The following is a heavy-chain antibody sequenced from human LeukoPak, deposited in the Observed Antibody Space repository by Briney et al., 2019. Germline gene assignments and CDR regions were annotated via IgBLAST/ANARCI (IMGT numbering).Heavy chain of an antibody. CDR1: GFTFSDYY. CDR2: ISSSSSYT. CDR3: ARSGYSSGWFLDS. V-gene: IGHV3-11*03. J-gene: IGHJ4*02. Sequence: PGGSLRLSCAASGFTFSDYYMSWIRQAPGKGLEWVSYISSSSSYTNYADSVKGRFTISRDNAKNSLYLQMNSLRAEDTAVYYCARSGYSSGWFLDSWGEGTLVTVSS. D-gene: IGHD6-19*01.